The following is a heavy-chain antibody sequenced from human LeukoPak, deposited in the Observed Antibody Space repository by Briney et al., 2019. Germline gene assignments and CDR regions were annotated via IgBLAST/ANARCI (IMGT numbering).Heavy chain of an antibody. CDR2: INHSGST. CDR1: GGSFSGYY. V-gene: IGHV4-34*01. J-gene: IGHJ4*02. CDR3: ARRADCSSTSCYAQGGYSYGPYFDY. D-gene: IGHD2-2*01. Sequence: SETLSLTCAVYGGSFSGYYWSWIRQPPGKGLEWIGEINHSGSTNYNPSLKSRVTISVDTSKNQFSLKLSSVTAADTAVYYCARRADCSSTSCYAQGGYSYGPYFDYWGQGTLVTVSS.